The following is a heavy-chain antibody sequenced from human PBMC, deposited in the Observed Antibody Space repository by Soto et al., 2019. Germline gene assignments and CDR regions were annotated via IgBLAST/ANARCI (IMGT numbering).Heavy chain of an antibody. J-gene: IGHJ6*02. D-gene: IGHD1-1*01. CDR1: GGSLSVNNW. Sequence: QVQLQESGPRLVKPSGTLSLTCVVSGGSLSVNNWWSWVRQSPGRGLEWIGEIFHNGRTSYNPSLRGQVTMSVDKSNNQFSLRLTSATAADTAVYYCAKGNEALDVWGQGTTVIVS. CDR2: IFHNGRT. CDR3: AKGNEALDV. V-gene: IGHV4-4*02.